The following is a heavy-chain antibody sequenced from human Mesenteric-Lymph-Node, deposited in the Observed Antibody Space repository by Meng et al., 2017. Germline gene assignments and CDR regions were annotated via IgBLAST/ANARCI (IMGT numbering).Heavy chain of an antibody. CDR2: IAFDESNK. Sequence: GESLKISCAASGFSFSVHQMHWVRQAPGKGLEWVAVIAFDESNKFYADSVKARFTISRDNSKNMLYLQMNSLRPEDAALYYCVREVMMGPTRAWFDPWGQGTLVTVFS. V-gene: IGHV3-30*03. CDR1: GFSFSVHQ. J-gene: IGHJ5*02. D-gene: IGHD1-26*01. CDR3: VREVMMGPTRAWFDP.